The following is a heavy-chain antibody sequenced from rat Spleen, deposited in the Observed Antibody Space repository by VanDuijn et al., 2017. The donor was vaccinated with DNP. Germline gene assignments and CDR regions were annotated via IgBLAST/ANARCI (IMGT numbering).Heavy chain of an antibody. Sequence: EVQLVESGGGPVQPGRSLKLSCVASGFIFSNYWMTWIRQAPGKGLEWVASISNTGDNTFYSDSVKGRFSLSRDNAESTLYLQMNSLRSEDTATYYCARLPITTVADYWGQGVMVTVSS. CDR2: ISNTGDNT. J-gene: IGHJ2*01. CDR3: ARLPITTVADY. D-gene: IGHD1-1*01. CDR1: GFIFSNYW. V-gene: IGHV5-31*01.